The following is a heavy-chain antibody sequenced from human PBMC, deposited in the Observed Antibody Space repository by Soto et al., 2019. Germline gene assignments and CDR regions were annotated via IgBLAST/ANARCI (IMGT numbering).Heavy chain of an antibody. Sequence: ASVKVSCKASGYTFTDYYMHWVRQAPGQGLEWMGGIDPKNGETNYAQKFQGRVTMTKDTSTNTAYMELSSLRSEDTAVYYCATGYNWNYFFGYGMDVWGQGTTVTVSS. CDR2: IDPKNGET. D-gene: IGHD1-7*01. V-gene: IGHV1-24*01. J-gene: IGHJ6*02. CDR3: ATGYNWNYFFGYGMDV. CDR1: GYTFTDYY.